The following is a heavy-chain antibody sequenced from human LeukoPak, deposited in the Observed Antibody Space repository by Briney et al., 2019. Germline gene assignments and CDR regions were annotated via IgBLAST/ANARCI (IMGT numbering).Heavy chain of an antibody. J-gene: IGHJ3*02. Sequence: PGGSLRLSCAASGFTFSSYGMHWVRQAPGKGLEWVAFIRYDGSNKYYADSVKGRFTISRDNSKNTLYLQMNSLRAEDTAVYYCARKLKTGTAVGAFDIWGQGTMVTVSS. CDR2: IRYDGSNK. CDR1: GFTFSSYG. CDR3: ARKLKTGTAVGAFDI. D-gene: IGHD1-7*01. V-gene: IGHV3-30*02.